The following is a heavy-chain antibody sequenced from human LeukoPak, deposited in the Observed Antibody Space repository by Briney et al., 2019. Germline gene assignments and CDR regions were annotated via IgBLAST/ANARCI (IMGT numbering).Heavy chain of an antibody. J-gene: IGHJ6*03. CDR1: GGTFSSYA. Sequence: ASVNVSCKASGGTFSSYAISWVRQAPGQGLEWMGGIIPIFGTANYAQKFQGRVTITTDESTSTAYMELSSLRSEDTAVYYCATYGSGSENYYYYYYMDVWGKGTTVTVSS. D-gene: IGHD3-10*01. V-gene: IGHV1-69*05. CDR2: IIPIFGTA. CDR3: ATYGSGSENYYYYYYMDV.